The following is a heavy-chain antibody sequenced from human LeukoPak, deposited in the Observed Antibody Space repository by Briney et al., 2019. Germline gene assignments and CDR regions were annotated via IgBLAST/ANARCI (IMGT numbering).Heavy chain of an antibody. Sequence: SETLSLTCTVSGGSISSGDYYWSWIRQPPGKGLEWIGYIYYSGSTYYNPSLKSRVTISVDTSKNQFSLKLSSVTAADTAVYYCARYPWDYYDSSGPFDYWGQGTLVTVSS. J-gene: IGHJ4*02. V-gene: IGHV4-30-4*01. CDR1: GGSISSGDYY. D-gene: IGHD3-22*01. CDR2: IYYSGST. CDR3: ARYPWDYYDSSGPFDY.